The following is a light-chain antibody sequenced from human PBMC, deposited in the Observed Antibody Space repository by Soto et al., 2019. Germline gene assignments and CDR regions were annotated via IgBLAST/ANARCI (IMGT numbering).Light chain of an antibody. Sequence: EIVLTQSPGTLSLSPGEIATLSFSASQSVSSGYLAWYQQKPGQAPRLLIYGASTRATGIPARFSGSGSGTEFTLTISSLQSEDFAVYYCQQYNNWPPETFGQGTKVDIK. CDR2: GAS. J-gene: IGKJ1*01. CDR3: QQYNNWPPET. CDR1: QSVSSGY. V-gene: IGKV3-15*01.